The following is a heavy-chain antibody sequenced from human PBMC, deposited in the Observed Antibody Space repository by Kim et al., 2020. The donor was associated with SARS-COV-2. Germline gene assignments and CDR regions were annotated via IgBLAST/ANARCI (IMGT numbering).Heavy chain of an antibody. V-gene: IGHV1-18*01. D-gene: IGHD3-3*01. CDR2: ISAYNGNT. CDR1: GYTFTSYG. J-gene: IGHJ6*02. Sequence: ASVKVSCKASGYTFTSYGISWVRQAPGQGLEWMGWISAYNGNTNYAQKLQGRVTMTTDTSTSTAYMELRSLRSDDTAVYYCARDPSDIERGRFLEWLSQTKSYYYYYYGMDVWGQGTTVTVSS. CDR3: ARDPSDIERGRFLEWLSQTKSYYYYYYGMDV.